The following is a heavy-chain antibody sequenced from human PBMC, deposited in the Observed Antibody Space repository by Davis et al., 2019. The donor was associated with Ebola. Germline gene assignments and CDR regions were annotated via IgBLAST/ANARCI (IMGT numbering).Heavy chain of an antibody. CDR3: ARRTRDGYNYGTFDY. V-gene: IGHV4-59*08. J-gene: IGHJ4*02. CDR1: GGSISSYY. D-gene: IGHD5-24*01. CDR2: IYYSGST. Sequence: GSLRLSCTVSGGSISSYYWSWIRQPPGKGLEWIGYIYYSGSTNYNPSLKSRVTMSVDTSKNQFSLKLSSVTAADTAIYYCARRTRDGYNYGTFDYWGQGTLVTVSS.